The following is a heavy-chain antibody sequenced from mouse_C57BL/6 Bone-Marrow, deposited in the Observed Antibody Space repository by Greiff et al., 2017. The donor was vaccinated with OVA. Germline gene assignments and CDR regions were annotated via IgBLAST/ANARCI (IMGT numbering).Heavy chain of an antibody. CDR1: GYTFTDPI. CDR3: GRDRDDYDGGAWFAY. Sequence: QVQLQQSGAELASPGASVTLSCKASGYTFTDPIMHWVKKRPGQGLEWIGRIYPVSGETNYNQKFMGKATFSVDRSSSTVYMVLNSLTSEDPAVYYCGRDRDDYDGGAWFAYWGQGTLVTVSA. J-gene: IGHJ3*01. CDR2: IYPVSGET. D-gene: IGHD2-4*01. V-gene: IGHV1-11*01.